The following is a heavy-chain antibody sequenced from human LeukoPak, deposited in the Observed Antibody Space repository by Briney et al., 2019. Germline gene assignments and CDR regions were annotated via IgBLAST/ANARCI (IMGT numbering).Heavy chain of an antibody. CDR3: ARGFHYDFWSGYYPLDFDY. CDR2: IWYDGSNK. Sequence: PGRSLRLSCAASGFTFSSYGMHWVRQAPGKGLEWVAVIWYDGSNKYYADSVKGRFTISRDNSKNTLYLQMNSLRAEDTAVYYCARGFHYDFWSGYYPLDFDYWGQGALVTVSS. D-gene: IGHD3-3*01. V-gene: IGHV3-33*01. J-gene: IGHJ4*02. CDR1: GFTFSSYG.